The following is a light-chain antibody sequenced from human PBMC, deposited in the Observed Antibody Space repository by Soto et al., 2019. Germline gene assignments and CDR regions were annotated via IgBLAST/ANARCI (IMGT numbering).Light chain of an antibody. J-gene: IGLJ1*01. Sequence: QSALTQPTSASGSPGQSVTISFTGTSSDVGGYNYVSWYQQYPGKAPKLMIYEVSKRPSGVPDRFSASKSGNTASLTVSGLQAEDEADYDCSRYEGCIMLYVFGTGPMVT. CDR2: EVS. V-gene: IGLV2-8*01. CDR1: SSDVGGYNY. CDR3: SRYEGCIMLYV.